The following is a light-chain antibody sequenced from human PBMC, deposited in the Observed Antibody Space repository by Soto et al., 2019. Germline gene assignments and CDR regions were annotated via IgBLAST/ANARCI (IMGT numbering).Light chain of an antibody. Sequence: EIVLTQSPATLSLSLGERATISCRASQSVSSSYLAWYQQKPGQAPRLLIYGASSRTTGVPDRFSGSGSGTDFTLTISGLEPEDFAVYYCQQDGSSPRTFGGGTKVEIK. J-gene: IGKJ4*02. CDR3: QQDGSSPRT. CDR1: QSVSSSY. CDR2: GAS. V-gene: IGKV3-20*01.